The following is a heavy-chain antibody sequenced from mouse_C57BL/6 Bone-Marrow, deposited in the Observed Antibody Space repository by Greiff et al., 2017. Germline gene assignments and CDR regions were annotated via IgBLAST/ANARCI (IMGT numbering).Heavy chain of an antibody. J-gene: IGHJ2*01. CDR1: GYTFTTYP. V-gene: IGHV1-47*01. D-gene: IGHD4-1*01. CDR3: ARRGANWAFDY. CDR2: FHPYNDDT. Sequence: VKLVESGAELVKPGASVTMSCQASGYTFTTYPIEWMKQNHGKSLEWIGNFHPYNDDTKYNEKFKGKATLTVEKSSSTVYLELSRLTSDDSAVYYCARRGANWAFDYWGQGTTLTVSS.